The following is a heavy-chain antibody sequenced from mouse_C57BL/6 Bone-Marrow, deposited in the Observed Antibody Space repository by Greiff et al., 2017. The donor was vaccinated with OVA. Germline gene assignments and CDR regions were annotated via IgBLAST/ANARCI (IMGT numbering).Heavy chain of an antibody. Sequence: VQLQQPGAELVRPGSSVKLSCKASGYTFTSYWMHWVKQRPIQGLEWIGNIDPSDSETHYNQKFKDKATLTVDKSSSTAYMQLSSLTSEDSAVYCWARRGSSSWFAYWGQGTLVTVSA. D-gene: IGHD1-1*01. CDR2: IDPSDSET. J-gene: IGHJ3*01. V-gene: IGHV1-52*01. CDR3: ARRGSSSWFAY. CDR1: GYTFTSYW.